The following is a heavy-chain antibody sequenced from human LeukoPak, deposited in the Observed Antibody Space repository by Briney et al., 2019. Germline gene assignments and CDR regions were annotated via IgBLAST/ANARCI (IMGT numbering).Heavy chain of an antibody. V-gene: IGHV4-59*01. CDR2: IYYSGST. Sequence: PSETLSLTCTVSGGSISSYYWSWIRQPPGKGLEWIGYIYYSGSTNYNPSLKSRVTISVDTSKNQFSLKLSSVTAADTAVYYCARDSANGGGSGWYFLDWYFDLWGRGTLVTVSS. CDR1: GGSISSYY. D-gene: IGHD6-19*01. J-gene: IGHJ2*01. CDR3: ARDSANGGGSGWYFLDWYFDL.